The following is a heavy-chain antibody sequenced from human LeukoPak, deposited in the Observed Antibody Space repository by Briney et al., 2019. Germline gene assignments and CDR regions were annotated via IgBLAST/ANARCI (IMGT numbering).Heavy chain of an antibody. D-gene: IGHD1-14*01. Sequence: PSETLSLTCDIYGESFTDYHFSWIRQPPGKGLEWIGEISHDEGTNYSPSLKSRVTISLDTSKNQFSLKLTSVTAADTAVCYCARGPDSRKAGYWGPGTLVTVSS. CDR3: ARGPDSRKAGY. CDR2: ISHDEGT. CDR1: GESFTDYH. J-gene: IGHJ4*02. V-gene: IGHV4-34*01.